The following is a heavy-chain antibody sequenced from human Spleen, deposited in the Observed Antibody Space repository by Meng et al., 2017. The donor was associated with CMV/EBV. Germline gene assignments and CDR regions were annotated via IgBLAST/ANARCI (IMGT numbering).Heavy chain of an antibody. V-gene: IGHV3-53*01. CDR1: GFSFDDSA. Sequence: GESLKISCAASGFSFDDSAMHWVRQAPGEGLEWVSVIYSGGSTYYADSVKGRFTVSRDNSKNTLYLQMNSLRAEDTAVYYCARAEGWFDPWGQGTLVTVSS. CDR2: IYSGGST. J-gene: IGHJ5*02. CDR3: ARAEGWFDP.